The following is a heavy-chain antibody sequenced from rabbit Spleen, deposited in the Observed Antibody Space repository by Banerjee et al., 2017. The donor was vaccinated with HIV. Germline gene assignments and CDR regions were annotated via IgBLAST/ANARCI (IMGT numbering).Heavy chain of an antibody. Sequence: EQVLESGGGLVQPTGSLTLTCKASGFSFGDTYGMCWVRQAPGKGLHWIACINAYTGKPFDATGAKGRFTTSRTSSTTVTLQITGLAAADTATYFGARDWASVVGWNFNLWGPGTLVTVS. J-gene: IGHJ4*01. CDR1: GFSFGDTYG. D-gene: IGHD1-1*01. CDR2: INAYTGKP. V-gene: IGHV1S45*01. CDR3: ARDWASVVGWNFNL.